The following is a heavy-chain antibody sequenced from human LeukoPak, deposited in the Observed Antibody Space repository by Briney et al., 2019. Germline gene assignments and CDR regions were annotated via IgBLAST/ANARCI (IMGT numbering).Heavy chain of an antibody. V-gene: IGHV4-59*08. D-gene: IGHD6-6*01. Sequence: SETLSLTCTVSGGSISNYYWTWIRQPPGKGLEWIGYIYYSGSTNYNSGSTNYNPSLKSRVTISVDTSKNQFSLKLNSVTAADTAVYYCARPDVAIRPGENWLDPWGQGTLVTVSS. J-gene: IGHJ5*02. CDR3: ARPDVAIRPGENWLDP. CDR2: IYYSGSTNYNSGST. CDR1: GGSISNYY.